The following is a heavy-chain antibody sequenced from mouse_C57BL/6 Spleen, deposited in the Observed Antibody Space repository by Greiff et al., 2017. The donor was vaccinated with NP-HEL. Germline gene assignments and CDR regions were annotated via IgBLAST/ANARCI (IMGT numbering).Heavy chain of an antibody. J-gene: IGHJ3*01. CDR2: ISSGSSTI. D-gene: IGHD1-1*01. Sequence: EVQRVESGGGLVKPGGSLKLSCAASGFTFSDYGMHWVRQAPEKGLEWVAYISSGSSTIYYADTVKGRFTISRDNAKNTLFLQMTSLRSEDTAMYYCARSITTVVAPFAYWGQGTLVTVSA. V-gene: IGHV5-17*01. CDR3: ARSITTVVAPFAY. CDR1: GFTFSDYG.